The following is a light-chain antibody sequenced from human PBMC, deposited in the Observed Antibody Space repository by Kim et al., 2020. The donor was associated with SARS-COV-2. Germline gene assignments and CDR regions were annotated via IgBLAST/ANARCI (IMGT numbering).Light chain of an antibody. V-gene: IGKV1-5*03. CDR1: QSISSW. CDR2: KAS. J-gene: IGKJ2*01. CDR3: QQYNSYPYT. Sequence: SASVGDRVTTTCRASQSISSWLAWYQQKPGKAPKLRIYKASSLESGVQSRFSGSGSGTEFTLTISSRQPDDFATYYCQQYNSYPYTFGQGTKLEI.